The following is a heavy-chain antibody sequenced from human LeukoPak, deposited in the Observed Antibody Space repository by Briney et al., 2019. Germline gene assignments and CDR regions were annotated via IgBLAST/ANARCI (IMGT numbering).Heavy chain of an antibody. J-gene: IGHJ4*02. D-gene: IGHD6-19*01. V-gene: IGHV3-21*01. Sequence: GWSLRLSRAASVFTFRSYSMNWVRPAPGKGLEWVSPICSSSSYIYYADSVKGRFTISRDNTKNSLYLQMNSLRAEDTAVYYCARDAPSGFFYWGQGTLVTVSS. CDR3: ARDAPSGFFY. CDR1: VFTFRSYS. CDR2: ICSSSSYI.